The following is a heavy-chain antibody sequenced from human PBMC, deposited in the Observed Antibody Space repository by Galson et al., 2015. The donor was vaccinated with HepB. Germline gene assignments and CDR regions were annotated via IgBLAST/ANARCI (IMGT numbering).Heavy chain of an antibody. D-gene: IGHD6-6*01. J-gene: IGHJ4*02. V-gene: IGHV3-30*18. CDR1: GFTFSSYG. CDR3: AKPLGSSSSEVGGY. Sequence: SLRLSCAASGFTFSSYGMHWVRQAPGKGLEWVAVISYDGSNKYYADSVKGRFTISRDNSKNTLYLQMNSLRAEDTAVYYCAKPLGSSSSEVGGYWGQGTLVTVSS. CDR2: ISYDGSNK.